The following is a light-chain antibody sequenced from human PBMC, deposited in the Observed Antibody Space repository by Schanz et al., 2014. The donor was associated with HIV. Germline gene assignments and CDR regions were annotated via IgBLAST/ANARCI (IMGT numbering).Light chain of an antibody. CDR2: ATS. CDR3: QHYGDSRGT. J-gene: IGKJ4*01. Sequence: VLTQSPVTLSLSPGETATLSCRTSQSVGGSQLAWYQHKRGQAPRLLIYATSFRATGIPDRFSGSGSGTDFTLTISRLEPEDFAVYYCQHYGDSRGTFGGGTKVDFK. V-gene: IGKV3-20*01. CDR1: QSVGGSQ.